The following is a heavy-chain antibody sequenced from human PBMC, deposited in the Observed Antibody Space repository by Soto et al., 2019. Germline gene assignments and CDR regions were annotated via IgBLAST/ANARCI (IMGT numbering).Heavy chain of an antibody. CDR1: GGSISSSSY. CDR2: IYSIGST. D-gene: IGHD6-13*01. CDR3: RRSSRYSTDV. Sequence: QLQLQESGPGLVKPSETLSLTCTVSGGSISSSSYWGWIRQPPGKGLEWIGSIYSIGSTYYNPSLSSRVTISVDTSKNQFSLKLSSVTAADTAVYYCRRSSRYSTDVWGQGTTVPVSS. V-gene: IGHV4-39*01. J-gene: IGHJ6*02.